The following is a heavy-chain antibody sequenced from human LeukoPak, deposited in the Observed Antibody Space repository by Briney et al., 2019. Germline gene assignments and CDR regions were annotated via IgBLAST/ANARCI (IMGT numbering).Heavy chain of an antibody. D-gene: IGHD6-6*01. Sequence: SVKVSCKASGGTFRSSAITWVRQAPGQRVEWLGQISPIFGIADYAQKFQGRLTITTDESTSTAYLELSGLRSEDTALYYCAKTGVEYASSSGVLASWGQGSLVTVSS. CDR2: ISPIFGIA. CDR3: AKTGVEYASSSGVLAS. V-gene: IGHV1-69*05. J-gene: IGHJ4*02. CDR1: GGTFRSSA.